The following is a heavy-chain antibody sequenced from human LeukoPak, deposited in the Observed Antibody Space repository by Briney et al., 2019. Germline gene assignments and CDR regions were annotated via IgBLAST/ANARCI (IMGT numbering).Heavy chain of an antibody. CDR2: TYFRSKWYN. J-gene: IGHJ6*03. CDR1: GDSVSSNSAA. Sequence: SQTLSLTCAISGDSVSSNSAAWNWIRQSPSRGLEWLGRTYFRSKWYNGYAVSVKSRITINPDTSKNQFSLKLSSVTAADTAVYYCAGGYKYAYYNYYYMDVWGKGTTVTVSS. CDR3: AGGYKYAYYNYYYMDV. V-gene: IGHV6-1*01. D-gene: IGHD5-24*01.